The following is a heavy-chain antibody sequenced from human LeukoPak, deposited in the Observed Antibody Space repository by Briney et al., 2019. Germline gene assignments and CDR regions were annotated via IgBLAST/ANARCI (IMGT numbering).Heavy chain of an antibody. Sequence: GSLRLSCAASGFTFSTYSMNWVRQAPGKGLEWVSYISSSSSTIYYADSVKGRFTISRDNAKNSLYLQMNSLRAEDTAVYYCAREGITVSHDLDYWGQGTLVTVSS. D-gene: IGHD3-16*01. J-gene: IGHJ4*02. CDR3: AREGITVSHDLDY. V-gene: IGHV3-48*01. CDR1: GFTFSTYS. CDR2: ISSSSSTI.